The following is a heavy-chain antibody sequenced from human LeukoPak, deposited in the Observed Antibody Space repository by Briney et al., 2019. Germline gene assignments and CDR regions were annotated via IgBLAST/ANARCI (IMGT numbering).Heavy chain of an antibody. V-gene: IGHV3-23*01. Sequence: PGGSLRPSCAASGFTFSSYAMSWVRQAPGKGLEWVSAISGSGGSTYYADSVKGRFTISRDNSKNTLYLQMNSLRAEDTAVYYCAKGPLRYFDWFLPPSPYYFDYCGQGTLVTVSS. CDR3: AKGPLRYFDWFLPPSPYYFDY. CDR2: ISGSGGST. CDR1: GFTFSSYA. D-gene: IGHD3-9*01. J-gene: IGHJ4*02.